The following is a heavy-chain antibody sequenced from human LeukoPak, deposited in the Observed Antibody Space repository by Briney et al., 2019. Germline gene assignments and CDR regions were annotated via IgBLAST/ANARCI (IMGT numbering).Heavy chain of an antibody. Sequence: PGGSLRLSCAASGFTFSSYGMHWVRQAPGKGLEWVAFIRYDGSNKYYADSVKGRFTISRDNSKNTLYLQMNSLRAEDTAVYYCARGDVGGWYYFDYWGQGTLVTVSS. D-gene: IGHD6-19*01. CDR3: ARGDVGGWYYFDY. CDR1: GFTFSSYG. CDR2: IRYDGSNK. V-gene: IGHV3-30*02. J-gene: IGHJ4*02.